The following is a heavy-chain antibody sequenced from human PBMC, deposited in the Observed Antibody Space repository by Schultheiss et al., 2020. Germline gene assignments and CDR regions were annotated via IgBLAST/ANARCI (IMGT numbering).Heavy chain of an antibody. J-gene: IGHJ4*02. D-gene: IGHD6-19*01. CDR1: GFPFSSYA. CDR3: AKEAVAGTLDY. CDR2: ISGSGDST. Sequence: GGSLRLSCAGSGFPFSSYAVNWVRQAPGKGLEWVSVISGSGDSTYYADSVKGRFTISRDNSKNTLYLQMNSLRAEDTAVYYCAKEAVAGTLDYWGQGTLVTVSS. V-gene: IGHV3-23*01.